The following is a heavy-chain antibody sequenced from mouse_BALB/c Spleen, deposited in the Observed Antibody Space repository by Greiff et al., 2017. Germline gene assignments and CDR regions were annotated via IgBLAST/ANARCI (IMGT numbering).Heavy chain of an antibody. CDR3: ARTRSPAWLAY. J-gene: IGHJ3*01. CDR2: ILPGSGST. V-gene: IGHV1-9*01. D-gene: IGHD6-2*01. Sequence: VQLQQSGAELMKPGASVKISCKATGYTFSSYWIEWVKQRPGHGLEWIGEILPGSGSTNYNEKFKGKATFTADTSSNTAYMQLSSLPSEDSAVYYCARTRSPAWLAYWGQGTLVTVSA. CDR1: GYTFSSYW.